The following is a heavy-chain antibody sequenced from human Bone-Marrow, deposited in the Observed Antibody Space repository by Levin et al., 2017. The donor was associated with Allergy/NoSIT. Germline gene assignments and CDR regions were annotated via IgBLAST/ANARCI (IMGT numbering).Heavy chain of an antibody. CDR2: IGRHGGDI. Sequence: PGGSLRLSCAASGLTFDDYAMHWVRQPPGRGLEWVSGIGRHGGDIGYADSVKGRFTIYRDNAKNLLFLQMNSLRTEDTALYYCTKERWSGSNSFDYWGRGTLVTVSS. CDR1: GLTFDDYA. J-gene: IGHJ4*02. D-gene: IGHD1-26*01. V-gene: IGHV3-9*01. CDR3: TKERWSGSNSFDY.